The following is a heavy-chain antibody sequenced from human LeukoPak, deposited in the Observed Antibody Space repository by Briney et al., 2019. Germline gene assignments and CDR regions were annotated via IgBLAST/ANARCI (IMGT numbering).Heavy chain of an antibody. D-gene: IGHD1-26*01. CDR1: GFTFSSYS. CDR2: ISSRSAYI. J-gene: IGHJ4*02. CDR3: ARDRSGSYPYYFDY. Sequence: KPGGSLRLSCAASGFTFSSYSMNWVRQAPGKGLEWVSSISSRSAYIHYTDSVKGRFNISRDNAENSLYLQMNDLRADDTAVYYCARDRSGSYPYYFDYWGQGTLVTVSS. V-gene: IGHV3-21*01.